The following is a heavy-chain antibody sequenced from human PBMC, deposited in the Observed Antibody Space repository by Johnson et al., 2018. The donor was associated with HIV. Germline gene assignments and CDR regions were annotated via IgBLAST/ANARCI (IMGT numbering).Heavy chain of an antibody. CDR1: GFIFSSYD. D-gene: IGHD2-21*02. Sequence: VQLVESGGGLVQPGGSLRLSCAASGFIFSSYDMHWVRQTTGKGLEWISGIGSSGDTFYPGSVKGRFTISRANAKNSLYLQMNSLRAEDTAVYYCERAPRAFWDGDCYPNAFGIWGQGTMVTVSS. J-gene: IGHJ3*02. CDR2: IGSSGDT. V-gene: IGHV3-13*01. CDR3: ERAPRAFWDGDCYPNAFGI.